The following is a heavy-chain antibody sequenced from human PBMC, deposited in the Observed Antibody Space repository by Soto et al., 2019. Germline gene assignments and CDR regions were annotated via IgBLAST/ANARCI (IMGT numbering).Heavy chain of an antibody. CDR1: GFSVGSNY. CDR3: ARKSDSSPVPEADGV. J-gene: IGHJ4*02. V-gene: IGHV3-53*02. Sequence: EVQLVETGGGLIQPGGSLRLSCAASGFSVGSNYMTWVRQSPGKGLDWVSLIYSNGDTDYADSVKGRFSISRDNFKNTLYLQMNNLRAEDTAVYHCARKSDSSPVPEADGVWGRGTLVTVSS. D-gene: IGHD2-8*01. CDR2: IYSNGDT.